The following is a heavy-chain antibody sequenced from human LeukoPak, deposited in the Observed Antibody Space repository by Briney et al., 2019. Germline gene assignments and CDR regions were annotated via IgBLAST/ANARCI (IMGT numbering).Heavy chain of an antibody. J-gene: IGHJ4*02. CDR2: INHSGST. Sequence: SETLSLTCAVYGGSFSGYYWSWIRQPPGKGLEWIGEINHSGSTYYNPSLKSRVTISVDTSKNQFSLKLSSVTAADTAVYYCAREIPGGAKGPDYWGQGTLVTVSS. D-gene: IGHD1-26*01. V-gene: IGHV4-34*01. CDR3: AREIPGGAKGPDY. CDR1: GGSFSGYY.